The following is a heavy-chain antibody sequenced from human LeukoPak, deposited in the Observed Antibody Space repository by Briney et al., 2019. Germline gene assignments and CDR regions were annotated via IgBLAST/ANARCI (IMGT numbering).Heavy chain of an antibody. V-gene: IGHV3-21*01. CDR2: ISSSSSYI. D-gene: IGHD1-7*01. CDR1: GFTFSSYS. J-gene: IGHJ4*02. CDR3: ARGGWNYVGLFDY. Sequence: GGSLRLSCAASGFTFSSYSMNWVRQAPGKGLEWVSSISSSSSYIYYAVSVKGRFTISRDKAKNSLYLQMDSLRAEDTAVYYCARGGWNYVGLFDYWGQGTLVTVSS.